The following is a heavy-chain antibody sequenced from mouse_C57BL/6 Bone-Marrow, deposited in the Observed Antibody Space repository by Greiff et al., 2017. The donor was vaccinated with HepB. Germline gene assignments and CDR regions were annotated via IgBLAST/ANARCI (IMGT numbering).Heavy chain of an antibody. CDR2: IHPNSGST. J-gene: IGHJ1*03. V-gene: IGHV1-64*01. CDR1: GYTFTSYW. D-gene: IGHD2-1*01. CDR3: GREWYHWYFDV. Sequence: QVQLQQPGAELVKPGASVKLSCKASGYTFTSYWMHWVKQRPGQGLEWIGMIHPNSGSTNYNEKFKSKATLTVDKSSSTAYMQLSSLTSEDSAVYYCGREWYHWYFDVGGTGTTVTVFS.